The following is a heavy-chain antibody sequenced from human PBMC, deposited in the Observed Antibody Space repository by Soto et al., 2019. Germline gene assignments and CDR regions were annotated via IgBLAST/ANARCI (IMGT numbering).Heavy chain of an antibody. D-gene: IGHD3-22*01. J-gene: IGHJ4*02. CDR2: ISGSGGST. Sequence: GGSLRLSCAASGFTFSSYAMSWVRQAPGKGLEWVSAISGSGGSTYYADSVKGRFTISRDNSKNTLYLQMNSLRAEDTAVYYCAKDLFGSSGYYYDYWGQGTLVTVSS. V-gene: IGHV3-23*01. CDR3: AKDLFGSSGYYYDY. CDR1: GFTFSSYA.